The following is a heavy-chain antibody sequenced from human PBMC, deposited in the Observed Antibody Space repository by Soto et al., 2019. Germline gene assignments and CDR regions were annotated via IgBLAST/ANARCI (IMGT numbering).Heavy chain of an antibody. Sequence: QVLLVESGGGLVQPGGSLRLSCAASGFTFSDYYMNWIRQAPGKGLEWLSYISTTSTYTNYADSVRGRFTISRDNAKNSLYLQLNSLRAEDTAVYYCATRGTYDTFDIWGQGTMVTVSS. CDR2: ISTTSTYT. V-gene: IGHV3-11*05. J-gene: IGHJ3*02. CDR3: ATRGTYDTFDI. CDR1: GFTFSDYY. D-gene: IGHD1-1*01.